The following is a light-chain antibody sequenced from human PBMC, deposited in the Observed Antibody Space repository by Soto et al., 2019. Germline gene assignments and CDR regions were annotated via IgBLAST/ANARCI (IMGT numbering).Light chain of an antibody. CDR1: QGIRND. Sequence: AIQMTQSPSSLSASVGDRVTITCRASQGIRNDLGWYQQKPGKAPKLLIYAASSLQSGVPSRFSGSGSGTDFTLTISYLQSEDFGTYYCQQFYNYPRTFGQGTKVDIK. V-gene: IGKV1-6*01. CDR2: AAS. J-gene: IGKJ1*01. CDR3: QQFYNYPRT.